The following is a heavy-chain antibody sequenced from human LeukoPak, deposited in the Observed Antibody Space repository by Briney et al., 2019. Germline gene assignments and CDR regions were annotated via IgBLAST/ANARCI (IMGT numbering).Heavy chain of an antibody. CDR2: ICYDESNK. D-gene: IGHD4-23*01. CDR1: GFTFSNYG. V-gene: IGHV3-33*01. J-gene: IGHJ4*02. Sequence: GGSLRLSCAASGFTFSNYGMHWVRQAPGKGLEWVAVICYDESNKYYSDSVTGRFTISRDNSKNTLYLQMNSLRAEDTAVYYCARDTNLYGGPRASGGCDFWGLGTPVTVSS. CDR3: ARDTNLYGGPRASGGCDF.